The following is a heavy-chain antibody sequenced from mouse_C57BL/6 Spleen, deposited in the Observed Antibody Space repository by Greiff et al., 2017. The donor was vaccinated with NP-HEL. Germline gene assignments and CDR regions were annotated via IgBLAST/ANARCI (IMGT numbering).Heavy chain of an antibody. D-gene: IGHD1-1*01. CDR2: IYPRSGNT. Sequence: VQLQQSGAELARPGASVKLSCKASGYTFTSYGISWVKQRTGQGLEWIGEIYPRSGNTYYNEKFKGKATLTADKSSSTAYMELRSLTSEDSAVYFCARSSYYGSSYVNWYFDVWGTGTTVTVSS. V-gene: IGHV1-81*01. J-gene: IGHJ1*03. CDR1: GYTFTSYG. CDR3: ARSSYYGSSYVNWYFDV.